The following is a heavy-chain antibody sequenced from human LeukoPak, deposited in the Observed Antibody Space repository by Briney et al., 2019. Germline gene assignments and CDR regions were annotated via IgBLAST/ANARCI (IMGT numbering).Heavy chain of an antibody. CDR1: GFTFSSYS. CDR2: IISSSSTI. CDR3: ARVPRRGSGYFDY. V-gene: IGHV3-48*04. D-gene: IGHD3-10*01. Sequence: GGSLRLSCAASGFTFSSYSMNWVRQAPGKGLEWVSYIISSSSTIYYADSVKGRFTISRDNAKNSLCLQMNSLRAEDTAVYYCARVPRRGSGYFDYWGQGTLVTVSS. J-gene: IGHJ4*02.